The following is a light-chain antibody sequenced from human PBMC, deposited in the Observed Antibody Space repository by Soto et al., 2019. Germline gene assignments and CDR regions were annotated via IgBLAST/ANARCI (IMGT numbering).Light chain of an antibody. CDR3: QSYDSSRSGYV. J-gene: IGLJ1*01. CDR1: SSNIGAGSA. CDR2: ENN. Sequence: QSVLPQPPSVSEAPGQRVTISCTGSSSNIGAGSAAHWYQQVPGTAPKLLIYENNNRPSAVPDRFSGSKSGTSASRPITGLQAEDEAEYYCQSYDSSRSGYVFGTRTKLTVL. V-gene: IGLV1-40*01.